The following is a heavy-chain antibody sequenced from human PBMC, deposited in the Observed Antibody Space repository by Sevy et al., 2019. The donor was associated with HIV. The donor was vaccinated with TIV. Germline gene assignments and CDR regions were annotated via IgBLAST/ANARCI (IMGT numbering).Heavy chain of an antibody. V-gene: IGHV4-4*02. J-gene: IGHJ6*02. D-gene: IGHD3-10*01. CDR2: IYYSGSR. CDR3: AREEYFYGSGTYGYGMDV. CDR1: GGSIRSSHW. Sequence: SETLSLTCAVSGGSIRSSHWRSWVRQSPGKGLEWSGEIYYSGSRNYNPSLKRRLTLSVDTSNNLFSLRLSSVTAADTAVYYCAREEYFYGSGTYGYGMDVWGQGTTVTVSS.